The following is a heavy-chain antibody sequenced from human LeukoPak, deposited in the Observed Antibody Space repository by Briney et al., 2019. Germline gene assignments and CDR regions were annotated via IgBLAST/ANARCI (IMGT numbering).Heavy chain of an antibody. CDR2: IKSKTDGGTT. Sequence: PVGSLRLSCAASGFTVSSSNYMNWVRQAPGKGLEWVGRIKSKTDGGTTDYAAPVKGRFTISRDDSKNTLYLQMNSLKTEDTAVYYCTTEFLSWFGESNFDYWGQGTLVTVSS. J-gene: IGHJ4*02. CDR1: GFTVSSSNY. CDR3: TTEFLSWFGESNFDY. V-gene: IGHV3-15*01. D-gene: IGHD3-10*01.